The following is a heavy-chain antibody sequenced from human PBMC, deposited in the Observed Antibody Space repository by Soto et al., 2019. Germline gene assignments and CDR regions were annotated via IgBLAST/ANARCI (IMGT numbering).Heavy chain of an antibody. CDR2: ISWNSETI. D-gene: IGHD4-17*01. CDR3: EKDMKWGGMTTIHYFDS. CDR1: GFTVDDYA. V-gene: IGHV3-9*01. J-gene: IGHJ4*02. Sequence: EVQLVESGGGLVQPGRSLRLSCAASGFTVDDYAMHWVRQAPGKGLEWVSGISWNSETIDYADSVKGRFTISRDNAKSSLFRQMNSLRPDDTALYYCEKDMKWGGMTTIHYFDSWGQGTLVTVSS.